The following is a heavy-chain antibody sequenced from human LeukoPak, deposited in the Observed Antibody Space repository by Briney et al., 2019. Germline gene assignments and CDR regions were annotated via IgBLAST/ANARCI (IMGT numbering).Heavy chain of an antibody. CDR1: GGSFSGYY. V-gene: IGHV4-34*01. D-gene: IGHD3-22*01. CDR2: INHSGST. J-gene: IGHJ4*02. Sequence: SETLSLTCAVYGGSFSGYYWNWIRQPPGKGLEWIGEINHSGSTNYNPSLKSRVTISVDTSKNQFSLKLSSVTAADTAVYYCARDLSYYDSSGYYPYYFDYWGQGTLVTVSS. CDR3: ARDLSYYDSSGYYPYYFDY.